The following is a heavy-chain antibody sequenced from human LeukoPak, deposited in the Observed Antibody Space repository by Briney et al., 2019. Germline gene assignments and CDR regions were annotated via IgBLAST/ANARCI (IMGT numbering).Heavy chain of an antibody. V-gene: IGHV3-7*01. CDR2: IKQDGSEK. CDR1: GFTSSSYW. CDR3: ARDSVRLPDY. Sequence: GGSLRLSCAASGFTSSSYWMSWVRQAPEKGLEWVANIKQDGSEKYYVDSVKGRFTISRDNAMNSLYLQMNSLRAEDTAVYYCARDSVRLPDYWGQGTLVTVSS. J-gene: IGHJ4*02.